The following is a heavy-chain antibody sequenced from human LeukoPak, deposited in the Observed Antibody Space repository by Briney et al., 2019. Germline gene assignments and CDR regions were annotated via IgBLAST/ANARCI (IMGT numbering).Heavy chain of an antibody. CDR1: GGSFSGYY. J-gene: IGHJ4*02. V-gene: IGHV4-34*01. CDR2: INHSGST. Sequence: PSDTLSLTCAVYGGSFSGYYWSWIRQPPGKGLEWIGEINHSGSTNYNPSLKSRVTISVDTSKNQFSLKLSSVTAADTAVYYCARVIGSQSDYWGQGTLVTVSS. D-gene: IGHD2-15*01. CDR3: ARVIGSQSDY.